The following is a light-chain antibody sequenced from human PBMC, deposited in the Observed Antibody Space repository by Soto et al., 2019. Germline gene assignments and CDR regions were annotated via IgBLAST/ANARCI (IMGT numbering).Light chain of an antibody. CDR3: SSYSTTSTLV. CDR2: EVS. V-gene: IGLV2-14*01. CDR1: SGDVGGYNY. J-gene: IGLJ1*01. Sequence: QSALTQPASVSGSPGQSITISCTGTSGDVGGYNYVSWYLQHPGKAPKLMIYEVSNRPSGVSNRFSGSKSGNTASLTISGLQADDEADYYCSSYSTTSTLVFGSGTKLTVL.